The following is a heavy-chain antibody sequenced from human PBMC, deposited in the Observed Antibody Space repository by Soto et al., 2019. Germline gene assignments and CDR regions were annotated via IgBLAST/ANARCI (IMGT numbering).Heavy chain of an antibody. Sequence: SETLSLTCAVYGGSFSGYYWSWIRQPPGKGLEWIGEINHSGSTNYNPSLKSRVTISVDTSKNQFSLKLSSVTAADTAVYYCARGRNWKRGGFYWGQGTLVTVSS. V-gene: IGHV4-34*01. CDR1: GGSFSGYY. J-gene: IGHJ4*02. CDR3: ARGRNWKRGGFY. CDR2: INHSGST. D-gene: IGHD3-16*01.